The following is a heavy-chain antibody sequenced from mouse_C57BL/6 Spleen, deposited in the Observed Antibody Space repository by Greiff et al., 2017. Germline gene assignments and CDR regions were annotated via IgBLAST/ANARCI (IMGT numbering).Heavy chain of an antibody. CDR3: ARDYSNPEGYFDV. CDR2: IHPNSGST. D-gene: IGHD2-5*01. V-gene: IGHV1-64*01. J-gene: IGHJ1*03. CDR1: GYTFTSYW. Sequence: QVQLQQPGAELVKPGASVKLSCKASGYTFTSYWMHWVKQRPGQGLEWIGMIHPNSGSTNYNEKFKSKATLTVDNSSSTAYMQLISLTSEDTAVYYCARDYSNPEGYFDVGGTGTTVTVSS.